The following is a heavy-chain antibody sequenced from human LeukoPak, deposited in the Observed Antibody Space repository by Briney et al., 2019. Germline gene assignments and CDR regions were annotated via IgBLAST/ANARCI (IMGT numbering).Heavy chain of an antibody. Sequence: PGGSLRLSWVASGXTVSSNYMSWVRQAPGKGLEWVSIIYRGGDTSYADSVKGRFTISRDNSKNTLYLQMNSLRAEDTAVYYCVGQLGNSGHTGWGQGTLVTVSS. CDR2: IYRGGDT. CDR3: VGQLGNSGHTG. CDR1: GXTVSSNY. J-gene: IGHJ4*02. D-gene: IGHD5-12*01. V-gene: IGHV3-53*01.